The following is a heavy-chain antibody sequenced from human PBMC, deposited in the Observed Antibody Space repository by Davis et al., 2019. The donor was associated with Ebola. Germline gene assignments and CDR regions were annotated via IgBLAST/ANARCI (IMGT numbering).Heavy chain of an antibody. V-gene: IGHV4-34*01. J-gene: IGHJ6*02. Sequence: PSETLSLTCAVYGGSFSGYYWSWIRQPPGKGLDWIGEITHSGSTNYNPSLKSRVTISVDTSKNQFSLKLSSVTAADTAVYYCARGGYCSGGSCYSNYYYYGMDVWGQGTTVTVSS. CDR1: GGSFSGYY. CDR2: ITHSGST. D-gene: IGHD2-15*01. CDR3: ARGGYCSGGSCYSNYYYYGMDV.